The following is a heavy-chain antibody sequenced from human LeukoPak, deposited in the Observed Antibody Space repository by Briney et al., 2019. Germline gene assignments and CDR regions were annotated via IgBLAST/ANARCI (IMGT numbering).Heavy chain of an antibody. V-gene: IGHV1-46*01. Sequence: ASVKVSCKAPGGTFTDYSLSWVRQAPGQGLEWMGRVIPRPGRSSYEPKFQGRVTMTRDTSTSTVYMELSSLRSEDTAVYYCARGDFWSGLTWGQGTLVTVSS. CDR3: ARGDFWSGLT. J-gene: IGHJ5*02. CDR1: GGTFTDYS. D-gene: IGHD3-3*01. CDR2: VIPRPGRS.